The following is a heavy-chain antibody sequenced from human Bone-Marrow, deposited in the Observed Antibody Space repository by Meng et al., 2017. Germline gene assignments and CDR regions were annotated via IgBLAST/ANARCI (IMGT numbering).Heavy chain of an antibody. Sequence: GESLKISCAASGFTFSSYAMSWVRQAPGKGLEWVSAISGSGGSTYYADSVKGRFTISRDNSKNTLYLQMNSLRAEDTAVYYCAREDSSGYYPATGRGMDVWGQGTTVTVSS. CDR3: AREDSSGYYPATGRGMDV. CDR2: ISGSGGST. V-gene: IGHV3-23*01. D-gene: IGHD3-22*01. J-gene: IGHJ6*02. CDR1: GFTFSSYA.